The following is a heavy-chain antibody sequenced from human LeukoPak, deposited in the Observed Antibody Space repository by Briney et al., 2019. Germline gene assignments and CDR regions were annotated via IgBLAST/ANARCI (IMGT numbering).Heavy chain of an antibody. D-gene: IGHD6-19*01. CDR2: INPNSGGT. CDR3: ARVTVPGAIAY. Sequence: ASVTVSCTASGYTFTGYYMHWVRQAPGQGLEWMGWINPNSGGTNYAQKFQGRVTMTRDTSISTAFMELNTLRSDDTAVYYCARVTVPGAIAYWGQGTLVTVSS. CDR1: GYTFTGYY. J-gene: IGHJ4*02. V-gene: IGHV1-2*02.